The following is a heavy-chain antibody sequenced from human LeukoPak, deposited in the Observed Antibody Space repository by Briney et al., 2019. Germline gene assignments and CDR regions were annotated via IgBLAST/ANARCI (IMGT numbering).Heavy chain of an antibody. V-gene: IGHV1-24*01. J-gene: IGHJ3*02. D-gene: IGHD3-10*01. CDR3: ATMKVRGVIADAFDI. CDR2: FDPEDGET. Sequence: ASVKVSCKVSGYTLTELSMHWVRQAPGKGLEWMGGFDPEDGETIYAQKFQGRVTMTEDTSTDTAYMELSSPRSEDTAVYYCATMKVRGVIADAFDIWGQGTMVTVSS. CDR1: GYTLTELS.